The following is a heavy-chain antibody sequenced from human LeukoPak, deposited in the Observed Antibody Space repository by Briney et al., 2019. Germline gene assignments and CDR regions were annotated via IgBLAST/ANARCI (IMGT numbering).Heavy chain of an antibody. J-gene: IGHJ4*02. CDR1: GFTFSSYG. D-gene: IGHD6-19*01. CDR2: IRYDGSNK. V-gene: IGHV3-30*02. CDR3: AKGMLYSSGLEGY. Sequence: GGSLRLSCAASGFTFSSYGMHWVRQAPGKGLEWVAFIRYDGSNKYYADSVKGRFTISRDNSKNTLYLQMNSLRAEDTAVYYCAKGMLYSSGLEGYWGQGTLVTVSS.